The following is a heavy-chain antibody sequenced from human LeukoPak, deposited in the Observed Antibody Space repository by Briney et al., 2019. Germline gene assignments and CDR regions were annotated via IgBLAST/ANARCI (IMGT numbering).Heavy chain of an antibody. J-gene: IGHJ4*02. CDR2: IYSGGST. Sequence: GGSLRLSCAASGFTVSSNYMSWVRQAPGKGLEWVSVIYSGGSTYYADSVKSRFTISRDDSKNTLYLQMNSLRAEDTAVYYCAREYYYGSGSYYRGGYFDYWGQGTLVTVSS. D-gene: IGHD3-10*01. V-gene: IGHV3-66*01. CDR1: GFTVSSNY. CDR3: AREYYYGSGSYYRGGYFDY.